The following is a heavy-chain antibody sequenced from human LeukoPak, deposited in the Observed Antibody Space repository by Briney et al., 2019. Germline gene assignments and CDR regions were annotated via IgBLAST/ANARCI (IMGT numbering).Heavy chain of an antibody. V-gene: IGHV4-59*01. CDR1: GGSISSYY. J-gene: IGHJ6*03. D-gene: IGHD3-3*01. Sequence: SETLSLTCTVSGGSISSYYWSWIRQPPGKGLEWIGYIYYSGSTNYNPSLKSRVTISVDTSKNQFSLKLSSVTAADTAVYYCARGGWSYYYYMDVSGKGTTVTISS. CDR2: IYYSGST. CDR3: ARGGWSYYYYMDV.